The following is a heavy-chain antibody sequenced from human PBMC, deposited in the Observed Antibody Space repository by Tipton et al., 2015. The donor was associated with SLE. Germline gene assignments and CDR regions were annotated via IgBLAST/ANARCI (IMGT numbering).Heavy chain of an antibody. J-gene: IGHJ6*03. V-gene: IGHV4-34*01. Sequence: GLVKPSETLSLTCAVYGGSFSDYYWSWIRQPPGKGLEWIGEINHSGSTNYNPSLKSRVTISVDTSKNQFSLSLYSVTVEDTAVYYCAREGVRLERPSYYNYMDVWGEGTTVTISS. D-gene: IGHD1-1*01. CDR1: GGSFSDYY. CDR2: INHSGST. CDR3: AREGVRLERPSYYNYMDV.